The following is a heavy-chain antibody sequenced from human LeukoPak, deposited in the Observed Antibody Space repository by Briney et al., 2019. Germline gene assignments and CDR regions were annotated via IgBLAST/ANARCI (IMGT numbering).Heavy chain of an antibody. V-gene: IGHV1-46*01. J-gene: IGHJ4*02. CDR3: ARVAHRYSDYDYHDY. CDR2: IDPSTGTT. CDR1: GYTFAHYY. D-gene: IGHD5-12*01. Sequence: ASVTVSCKASGYTFAHYYMHYVREAPGHGLEWMGIIDPSTGTTNYAQNFQGRVTMTRDTSTSTVYMELTSLRSEDTAVYYCARVAHRYSDYDYHDYWGQGTLVTVSS.